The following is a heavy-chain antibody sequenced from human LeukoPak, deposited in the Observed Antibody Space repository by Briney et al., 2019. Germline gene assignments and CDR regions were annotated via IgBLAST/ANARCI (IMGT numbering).Heavy chain of an antibody. Sequence: GGSLRLSCAASGFTFGGYWMHWVRQAPGKGLVWVSRTNRDDSDTSYADSVKGRFTISRDKAKSTLYLQMNSLRVEDTAVYYCARSANYFDTSGQDYWGQGTLVTVSS. D-gene: IGHD3-22*01. CDR3: ARSANYFDTSGQDY. CDR2: TNRDDSDT. CDR1: GFTFGGYW. J-gene: IGHJ4*02. V-gene: IGHV3-74*01.